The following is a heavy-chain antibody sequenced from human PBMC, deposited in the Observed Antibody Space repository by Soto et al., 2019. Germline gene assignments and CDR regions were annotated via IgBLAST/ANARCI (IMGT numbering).Heavy chain of an antibody. V-gene: IGHV1-69*08. CDR3: ARDTPDIVVVPAASSFDP. CDR2: IIPILGIA. CDR1: GGTFSSYT. J-gene: IGHJ5*02. Sequence: QVQLVQSGAEVKKPGSSVKVSCKASGGTFSSYTISWVRQAPGQGLEWMGRIIPILGIANYAQKFQGRVTMTADXXTXTXXMELSSLRSEDTAVYYCARDTPDIVVVPAASSFDPWGQGTLVTVSS. D-gene: IGHD2-2*01.